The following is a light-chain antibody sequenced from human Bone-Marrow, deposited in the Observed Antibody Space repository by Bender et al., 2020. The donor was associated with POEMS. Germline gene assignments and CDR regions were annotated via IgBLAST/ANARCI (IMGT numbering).Light chain of an antibody. Sequence: NFMLTQPHSVSESPGKTVTISCTGSSGSITGNSVQWYQQRPGSAPTILIYEDDQRASGVPDRFSGSKSGNTASLTVSGLQAEDEADYYCSSYAGSNNYVFGTGTKVTVL. V-gene: IGLV6-57*02. CDR1: SGSITGNS. CDR2: EDD. CDR3: SSYAGSNNYV. J-gene: IGLJ1*01.